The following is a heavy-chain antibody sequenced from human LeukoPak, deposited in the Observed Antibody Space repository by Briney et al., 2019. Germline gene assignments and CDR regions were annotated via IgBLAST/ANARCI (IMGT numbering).Heavy chain of an antibody. CDR3: ARGPYSSDAGY. V-gene: IGHV4-34*01. J-gene: IGHJ4*02. CDR1: GGSFTSYY. D-gene: IGHD6-25*01. CDR2: ISHTGHT. Sequence: SETLSLTCAVYGGSFTSYYWSWLRQPPGKGLEWIGEISHTGHTNYNPSLKSRVTMSVETSKTQLSLILTSVTAADTAVYYCARGPYSSDAGYWGQGTLVTVSS.